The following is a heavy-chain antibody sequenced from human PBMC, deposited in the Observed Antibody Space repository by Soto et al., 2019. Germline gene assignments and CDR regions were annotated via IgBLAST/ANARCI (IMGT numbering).Heavy chain of an antibody. CDR1: GGTFSSYT. J-gene: IGHJ4*02. Sequence: QVQLVQSGAEVKKPGSSVKVSCKASGGTFSSYTISWVRQAPGQGLEWMGRIIPILGIANYAQKFQGRVTITADKSTSTAYMELSSLRSEDTAVYYCARLAASTLSGGSRLREVDYWGQGTLVTVSS. CDR3: ARLAASTLSGGSRLREVDY. V-gene: IGHV1-69*02. D-gene: IGHD2-15*01. CDR2: IIPILGIA.